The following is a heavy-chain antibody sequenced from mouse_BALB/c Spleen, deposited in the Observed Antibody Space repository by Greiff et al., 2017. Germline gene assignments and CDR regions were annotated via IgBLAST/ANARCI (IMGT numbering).Heavy chain of an antibody. CDR1: GYTFSSYW. Sequence: LQESGAELMKPGASVKISCKATGYTFSSYWIEWVKQRPGHGLEWIGEILPGSGSTNYNEKFKGKATFTADTSSNTAYMQLSSLTSEDSAVYYCARDDYDRAWFAYWGQGTLVTVSA. CDR3: ARDDYDRAWFAY. V-gene: IGHV1-9*01. J-gene: IGHJ3*01. D-gene: IGHD2-4*01. CDR2: ILPGSGST.